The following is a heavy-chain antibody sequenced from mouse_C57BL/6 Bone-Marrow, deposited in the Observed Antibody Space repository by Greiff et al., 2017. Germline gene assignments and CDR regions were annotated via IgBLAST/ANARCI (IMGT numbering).Heavy chain of an antibody. Sequence: VQLQQSGPELVKPGASVKMSCKASGYTFTDYNMHWVKQSHGKSLEWIGYINPNNGGTSYNQKFKGKATLTVNKSSSTAYMELRSLTSEDSAVXYCARTYGSSYGYFDYWGQGTTLTVSS. V-gene: IGHV1-22*01. CDR3: ARTYGSSYGYFDY. CDR2: INPNNGGT. D-gene: IGHD1-1*01. J-gene: IGHJ2*01. CDR1: GYTFTDYN.